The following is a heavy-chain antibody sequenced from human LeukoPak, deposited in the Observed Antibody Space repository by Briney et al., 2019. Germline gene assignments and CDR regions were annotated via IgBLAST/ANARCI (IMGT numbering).Heavy chain of an antibody. J-gene: IGHJ4*02. D-gene: IGHD1-7*01. CDR3: ARGNWNYDYFDY. CDR2: IIPIFGTA. CDR1: GGTFSSYA. Sequence: ASVKVSCKASGGTFSSYAISWVRQAPGQGLEWMGGIIPIFGTANYAQKFQGRVTITTDESTSTAYMELSSLRSEDTAVYYCARGNWNYDYFDYWGQGTLVTVSS. V-gene: IGHV1-69*05.